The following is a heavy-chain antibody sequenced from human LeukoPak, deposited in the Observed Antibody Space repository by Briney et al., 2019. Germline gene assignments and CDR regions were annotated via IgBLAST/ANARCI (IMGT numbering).Heavy chain of an antibody. J-gene: IGHJ4*02. CDR1: GFTFSKAW. V-gene: IGHV4-34*01. CDR2: ISHTGGI. Sequence: GSLRLSCAASGFTFSKAWMSWIRQAPGKGLEWIGEISHTGGINYNPSLKSRVTISADTSKNQFSLRLTSVTAVDTAVYYCARHVHVSMIVVILSDYFDYWGRGTLVSVSS. CDR3: ARHVHVSMIVVILSDYFDY. D-gene: IGHD3-22*01.